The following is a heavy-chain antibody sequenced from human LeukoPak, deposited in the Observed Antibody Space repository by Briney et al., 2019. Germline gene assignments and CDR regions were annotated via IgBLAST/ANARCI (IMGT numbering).Heavy chain of an antibody. CDR2: ISGSGGST. CDR3: AKGYCSGGSCYSDY. D-gene: IGHD2-15*01. CDR1: GFTLSSYA. Sequence: GGSLRLSCAASGFTLSSYAMSWVRQAPGKGLEWVSAISGSGGSTYYADSVKGRFTISRDNSKNTLYLQMNSLRAEDTAVYYCAKGYCSGGSCYSDYWGQGTLVTVSS. J-gene: IGHJ4*02. V-gene: IGHV3-23*01.